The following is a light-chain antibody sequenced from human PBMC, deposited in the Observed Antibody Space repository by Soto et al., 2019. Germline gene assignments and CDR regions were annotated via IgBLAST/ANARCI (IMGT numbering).Light chain of an antibody. Sequence: QSVLAQPASVSGSPGQSITISCTGTSSDVGGYNYVSWYQQHPGKAPKLMIYDVSNRPSGVSNRFSGSKSGNTASLTISGLQAEDEADYYCFSYTSTSLYVFGTGTKVPS. CDR3: FSYTSTSLYV. J-gene: IGLJ1*01. CDR2: DVS. CDR1: SSDVGGYNY. V-gene: IGLV2-14*01.